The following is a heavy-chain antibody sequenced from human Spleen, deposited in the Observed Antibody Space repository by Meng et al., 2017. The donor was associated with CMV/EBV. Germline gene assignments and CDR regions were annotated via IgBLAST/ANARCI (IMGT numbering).Heavy chain of an antibody. Sequence: SETLSLTCTVSGGSISSSSYYWGWIRQPPGKGLEWIGSIYYSGSTYYNPSLKSRVTISVDTSKNQFSLNLSSVTAADTAVYYCARGPPKKWFDPWGQGTLVTVSS. CDR1: GGSISSSSYY. CDR3: ARGPPKKWFDP. V-gene: IGHV4-39*07. J-gene: IGHJ5*02. CDR2: IYYSGST.